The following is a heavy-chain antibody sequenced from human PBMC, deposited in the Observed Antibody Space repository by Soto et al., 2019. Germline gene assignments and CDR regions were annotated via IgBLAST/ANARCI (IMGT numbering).Heavy chain of an antibody. CDR3: ARARRYFDWSPDY. D-gene: IGHD3-9*01. J-gene: IGHJ4*02. CDR1: GFTFSSYS. CDR2: ISSSSSYI. Sequence: PGGSLRLSCAASGFTFSSYSMNWVRQAPGKGLEWVSSISSSSSYIYYADSVKGRFTISRDNAKNSLYLQMNSLRAEDTAVYYCARARRYFDWSPDYWGQGTLVTVSS. V-gene: IGHV3-21*01.